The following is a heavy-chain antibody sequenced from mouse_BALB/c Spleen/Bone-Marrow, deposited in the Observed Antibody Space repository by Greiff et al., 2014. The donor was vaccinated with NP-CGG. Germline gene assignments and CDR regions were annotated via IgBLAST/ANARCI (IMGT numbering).Heavy chain of an antibody. V-gene: IGHV1S29*02. D-gene: IGHD1-2*01. J-gene: IGHJ2*01. CDR1: GHTFTDYN. CDR2: IYPHNGGN. Sequence: EVKLMESGPELVKPGASVKISCKASGHTFTDYNMHWVKQSHGKSLEWIVYIYPHNGGNGYNQKFKNKATLTVDSSSSTAYMELRSLTSEDSAVYYCARSRGTTATTYYFDYWGQGTTLTVSS. CDR3: ARSRGTTATTYYFDY.